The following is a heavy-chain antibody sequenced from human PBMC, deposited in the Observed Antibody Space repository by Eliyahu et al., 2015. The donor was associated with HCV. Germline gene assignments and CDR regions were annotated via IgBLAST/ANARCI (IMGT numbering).Heavy chain of an antibody. D-gene: IGHD6-19*01. CDR2: THFSGST. Sequence: QVQLQESGPGLVKPSETLSLTCTVPGGSITSSSWXWIRQPPGKGLEWVGYTHFSGSTTYNPSLKSRVTISVDTSKNQFSLKVTSVTAADTAVYFCASGGGGIAVTGTGGWFDPWGQGTLVTVSS. V-gene: IGHV4-59*01. J-gene: IGHJ5*02. CDR1: GGSITSSS. CDR3: ASGGGGIAVTGTGGWFDP.